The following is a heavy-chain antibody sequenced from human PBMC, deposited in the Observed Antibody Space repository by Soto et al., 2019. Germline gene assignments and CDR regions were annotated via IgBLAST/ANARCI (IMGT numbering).Heavy chain of an antibody. V-gene: IGHV1-8*01. Sequence: QVQLVQSGAEVKKPGASVKGSCKDSGYTFTSYDINWVRRATGQGLEWMGWMNPNSGNTGYAQKFQGRVTMTRNTSISTAYMELSSLRSEDTAVYYCARERTGTTSMDVWGQGTTVTVSS. CDR1: GYTFTSYD. J-gene: IGHJ6*02. CDR3: ARERTGTTSMDV. CDR2: MNPNSGNT. D-gene: IGHD1-1*01.